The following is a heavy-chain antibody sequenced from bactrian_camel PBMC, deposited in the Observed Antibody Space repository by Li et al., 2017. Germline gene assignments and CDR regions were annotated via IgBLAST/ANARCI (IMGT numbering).Heavy chain of an antibody. Sequence: VQLVESGGGSVQPGGSLTPSCTASANIYAGYWMAWFRQAPGKEREGVAAIYTGSGATSYADSVKGRFTISQDNAKNTVYLQMNSLKPEDTAVYYCARRRGFCSGPFAAHTFARDTYDYWGQGTQVTVS. V-gene: IGHV3S1*01. CDR2: IYTGSGAT. CDR3: ARRRGFCSGPFAAHTFARDTYDY. J-gene: IGHJ4*01. D-gene: IGHD3*01. CDR1: ANIYAGYW.